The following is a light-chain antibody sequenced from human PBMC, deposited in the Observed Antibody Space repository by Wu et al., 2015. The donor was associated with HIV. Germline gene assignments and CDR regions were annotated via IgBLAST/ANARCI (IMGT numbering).Light chain of an antibody. CDR3: QQYNKWPLYT. Sequence: EIVMTQSPVTLSVSPGERATLSCRASQSVSSNLAWYQQKPGQAPRLLIHGASTRATGIPDRFSGSGSGTEFTLIISSMQSEDFAVYYCQQYNKWPLYTFGQGTKLEIK. J-gene: IGKJ2*01. CDR1: QSVSSN. V-gene: IGKV3-15*01. CDR2: GAS.